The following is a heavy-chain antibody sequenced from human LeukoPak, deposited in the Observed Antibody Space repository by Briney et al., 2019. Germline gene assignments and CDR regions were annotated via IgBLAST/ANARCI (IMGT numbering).Heavy chain of an antibody. CDR2: ISDSGGNT. Sequence: HAGGSLRLSCAASGFTFNSYAMSWVRQAPWERLQWVSGISDSGGNTYYADSVRGRFTISRDNSKNTLYLQMNSLRAEDTAVYYCARHRSSWLIDYWGQGTLVTASS. CDR3: ARHRSSWLIDY. CDR1: GFTFNSYA. V-gene: IGHV3-23*01. D-gene: IGHD6-6*01. J-gene: IGHJ4*02.